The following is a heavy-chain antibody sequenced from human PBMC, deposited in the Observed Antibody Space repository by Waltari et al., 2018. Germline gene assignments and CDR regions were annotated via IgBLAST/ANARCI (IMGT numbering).Heavy chain of an antibody. CDR1: GFTFSSYA. D-gene: IGHD3-10*01. CDR2: IFSGGST. V-gene: IGHV3-23*03. CDR3: ASAYYGSGSYQ. J-gene: IGHJ4*02. Sequence: EVQLLESGGGLVQPGGSLRLSCAASGFTFSSYAMSWVRQAPGKGLEWVSVIFSGGSTYYADSVKGRFTISRDNSKNTLYLQMNSLRAEDTAVYYCASAYYGSGSYQWGQGTLVTVSS.